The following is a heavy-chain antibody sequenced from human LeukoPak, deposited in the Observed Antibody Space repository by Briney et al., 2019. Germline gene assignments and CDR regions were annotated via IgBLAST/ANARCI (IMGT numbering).Heavy chain of an antibody. J-gene: IGHJ4*02. V-gene: IGHV3-21*01. CDR1: GFTFSGSA. Sequence: GGSLRLSCAASGFTFSGSALHWVRQAPGKGLEWVSSITPSSTYIYYADSVKVRFTISRDNAKNSLFLQMTSLRAEDTAVYYCARHRTASDNWGQGTLVTVSS. CDR2: ITPSSTYI. CDR3: ARHRTASDN. D-gene: IGHD3-16*02.